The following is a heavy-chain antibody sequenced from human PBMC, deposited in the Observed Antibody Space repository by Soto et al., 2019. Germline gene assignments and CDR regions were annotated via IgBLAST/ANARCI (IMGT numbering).Heavy chain of an antibody. CDR3: ARGNSPLFDD. V-gene: IGHV3-53*04. Sequence: EVQLVESGGGVVQPGGSLTLSCAASGFTVSSNYMTWVRQAPGKGLEWVSVIYSDGSTYYADSVKGRFTASRHNSRNTLYRQVNSLRAEDTAMYYCARGNSPLFDDWGQGTLVTGSS. J-gene: IGHJ4*02. D-gene: IGHD1-26*01. CDR2: IYSDGST. CDR1: GFTVSSNY.